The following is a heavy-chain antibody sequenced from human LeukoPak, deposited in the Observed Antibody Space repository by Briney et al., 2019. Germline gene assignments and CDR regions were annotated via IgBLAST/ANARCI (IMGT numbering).Heavy chain of an antibody. CDR1: GFTFSSYA. CDR2: ISGSGGST. V-gene: IGHV3-23*01. CDR3: AKDGGGYSYGSLDY. J-gene: IGHJ4*02. D-gene: IGHD5-18*01. Sequence: GGSLRFSCAASGFTFSSYAMSWVRQAPGKGLEWVSAISGSGGSTYYADSVKGRFTISRDNSKNTLYLQMNSLRAEDTAVYYCAKDGGGYSYGSLDYWGQGTLVTVSS.